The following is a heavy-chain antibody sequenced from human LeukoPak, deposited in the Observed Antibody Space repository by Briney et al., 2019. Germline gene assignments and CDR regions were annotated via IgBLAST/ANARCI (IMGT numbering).Heavy chain of an antibody. CDR1: GYTFTSYG. Sequence: GASVKVSCKASGYTFTSYGISWVRQAPGQGLEWMGWISAYNGNTNYAQKLQGRVTMTTDTSTSTAYMELRSLRSDDTAVYYCARWGIPAAIEDYSNYRTSVFYYYYYMDVWGKGTTVTVSS. J-gene: IGHJ6*03. CDR3: ARWGIPAAIEDYSNYRTSVFYYYYYMDV. CDR2: ISAYNGNT. V-gene: IGHV1-18*01. D-gene: IGHD4-11*01.